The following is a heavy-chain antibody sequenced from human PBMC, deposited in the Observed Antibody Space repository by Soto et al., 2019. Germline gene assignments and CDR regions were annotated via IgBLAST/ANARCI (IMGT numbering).Heavy chain of an antibody. CDR1: GFSFSSYA. CDR2: ISGSGGST. V-gene: IGHV3-23*01. Sequence: EVQLLGSGGGLVQPRGSLRISCAASGFSFSSYAMSWVRQAPGKGLECVSAISGSGGSTYYADSVKGRFTISRDNSKNTLYLQMNSLRPEDTAVYYCAKVTYYDYVWGSYRYDYWGQGTLVTVSS. D-gene: IGHD3-16*02. CDR3: AKVTYYDYVWGSYRYDY. J-gene: IGHJ4*02.